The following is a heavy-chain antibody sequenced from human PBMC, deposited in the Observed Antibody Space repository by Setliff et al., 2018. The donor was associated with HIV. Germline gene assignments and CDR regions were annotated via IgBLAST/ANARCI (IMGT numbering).Heavy chain of an antibody. CDR3: AKDRTVVVITIFDY. J-gene: IGHJ4*02. CDR2: ISGSGGST. V-gene: IGHV3-23*01. D-gene: IGHD3-22*01. CDR1: GFTFSSYA. Sequence: GALRLSCAASGFTFSSYAMSWVRQAPGKGLEWVSAISGSGGSTYYADSVKGRFTISRDNSKNTLYLQMNSLRAEDTAVYYCAKDRTVVVITIFDYWGQGTLVTVSS.